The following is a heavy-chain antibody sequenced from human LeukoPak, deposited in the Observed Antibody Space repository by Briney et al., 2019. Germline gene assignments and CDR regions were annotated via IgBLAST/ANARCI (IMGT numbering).Heavy chain of an antibody. J-gene: IGHJ4*02. CDR3: AKVAVKSINDFWSGYYSPYFDY. V-gene: IGHV3-30*18. D-gene: IGHD3-3*01. Sequence: GGSLRLSCAASGFTFSSYGMPWVRQAPGKGLEWVAVISYDGSNKYYADSVKGRFTISRDNSKNTLYLQMNSLRAEDTAVYYCAKVAVKSINDFWSGYYSPYFDYWGQGTLVTVSS. CDR2: ISYDGSNK. CDR1: GFTFSSYG.